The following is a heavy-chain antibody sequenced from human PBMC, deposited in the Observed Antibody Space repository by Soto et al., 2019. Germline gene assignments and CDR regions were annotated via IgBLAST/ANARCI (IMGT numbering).Heavy chain of an antibody. D-gene: IGHD3-3*01. J-gene: IGHJ4*02. V-gene: IGHV3-23*01. Sequence: GGSLRLSCAASGFTFSSYAMSWVRQAPGKGLELVSAISGSGGSTYYADSVKGRFTISRDNSKNTLYLQMNSLRAEDTAVYYCAKEDAHYDFWSGYFQDYYFDYWGQGTLVTVSS. CDR2: ISGSGGST. CDR1: GFTFSSYA. CDR3: AKEDAHYDFWSGYFQDYYFDY.